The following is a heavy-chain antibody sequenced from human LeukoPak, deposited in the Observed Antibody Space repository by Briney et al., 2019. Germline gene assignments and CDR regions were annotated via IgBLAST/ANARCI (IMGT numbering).Heavy chain of an antibody. D-gene: IGHD6-19*01. J-gene: IGHJ4*02. Sequence: GGSLRISCAASGFTFNNYWMHWVRQAPGKGLVWVSRINSDGSSTRDADSVKGRFTISRDNAKNTLYLQMNSLRAAHTAVYYCARASSYSSGYDYWGQGTLLTVSS. CDR2: INSDGSST. CDR3: ARASSYSSGYDY. V-gene: IGHV3-74*01. CDR1: GFTFNNYW.